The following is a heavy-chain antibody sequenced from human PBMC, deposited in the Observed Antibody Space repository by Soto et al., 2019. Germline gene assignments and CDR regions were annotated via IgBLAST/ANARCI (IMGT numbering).Heavy chain of an antibody. V-gene: IGHV1-69*02. CDR1: GGTFSSYT. CDR2: FIPMVGMT. Sequence: QVQLVQSGTEVKKPGSSVKVSCTASGGTFSSYTINWVRQAPGHGPEWMGRFIPMVGMTNYAQKFQGRVTISADKSTRTLYMHLNSLRSEDTAVYYCATNYGSGSTHFDYWGQGTLVTVSS. CDR3: ATNYGSGSTHFDY. D-gene: IGHD3-10*01. J-gene: IGHJ4*02.